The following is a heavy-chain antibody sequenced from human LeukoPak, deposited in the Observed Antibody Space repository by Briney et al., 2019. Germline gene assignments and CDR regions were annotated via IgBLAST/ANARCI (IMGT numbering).Heavy chain of an antibody. Sequence: SETLSLTCAVSGYSISSGYYWGWIRQPPGKGLEWIGSIFRSGITYYNPSLKSRLTISLDTSKNHFSLKLSSVTAADTAVYYCARHSLRSGYYFDYWGQGTLVTVSS. V-gene: IGHV4-38-2*01. CDR3: ARHSLRSGYYFDY. CDR2: IFRSGIT. D-gene: IGHD6-25*01. J-gene: IGHJ4*02. CDR1: GYSISSGYY.